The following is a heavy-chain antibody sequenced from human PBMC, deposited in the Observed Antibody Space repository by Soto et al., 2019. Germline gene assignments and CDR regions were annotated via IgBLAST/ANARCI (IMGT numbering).Heavy chain of an antibody. V-gene: IGHV3-23*01. J-gene: IGHJ4*02. Sequence: GGSLRLSCAASGFTFSSYAMSWVRQAPGKGLEWVSAISGSGGSTYYADSVKGRFTISRDNSKNTLHLQMNSLRAEDTAVYYCAKFPLSSLPSGYRDYWGQGTLVTVSS. CDR2: ISGSGGST. D-gene: IGHD3-22*01. CDR3: AKFPLSSLPSGYRDY. CDR1: GFTFSSYA.